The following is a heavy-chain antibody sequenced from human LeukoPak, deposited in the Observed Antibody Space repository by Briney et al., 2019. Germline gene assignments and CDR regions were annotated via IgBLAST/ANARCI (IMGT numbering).Heavy chain of an antibody. CDR2: ISWNGGSI. CDR1: GFTFDDYA. Sequence: PGRSLRLSCAASGFTFDDYAMHWVRQAPGKGLEWVSGISWNGGSIGYADSVKGRFTISRDNAKNSLYLQMNSLRAEDTASYYCAKDSVAVAGTSYDYWGQGTLVTVSS. CDR3: AKDSVAVAGTSYDY. V-gene: IGHV3-9*01. J-gene: IGHJ4*02. D-gene: IGHD6-19*01.